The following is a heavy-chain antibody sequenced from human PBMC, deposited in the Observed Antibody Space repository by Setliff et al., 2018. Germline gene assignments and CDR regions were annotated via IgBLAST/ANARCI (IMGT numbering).Heavy chain of an antibody. CDR2: IIGSGIST. J-gene: IGHJ4*01. Sequence: GGSLSLSCAASGFSFSSYAMSWVRQAPGKGLEWVSTIIGSGISTYYADSVQGRVTISRDNHKNTLHLQMNSLRVEDTAIYYCAKSPHDFWSGRVFFDYWGQGMLVTVSS. CDR1: GFSFSSYA. V-gene: IGHV3-23*01. CDR3: AKSPHDFWSGRVFFDY. D-gene: IGHD3-3*01.